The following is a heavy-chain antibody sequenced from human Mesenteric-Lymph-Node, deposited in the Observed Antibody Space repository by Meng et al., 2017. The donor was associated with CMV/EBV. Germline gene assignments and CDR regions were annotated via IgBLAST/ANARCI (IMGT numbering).Heavy chain of an antibody. Sequence: GESLKISCAASGFIFSNYDMHWVRQRTGKGLEWVSAIGTSGDTHYPASVKGRFTISREGAKNSVYLQIDNVRVGDTAVYYCARGTEFWNGYYYFDSWGQGTLVTVSS. V-gene: IGHV3-13*01. D-gene: IGHD3/OR15-3a*01. CDR2: IGTSGDT. CDR3: ARGTEFWNGYYYFDS. CDR1: GFIFSNYD. J-gene: IGHJ4*02.